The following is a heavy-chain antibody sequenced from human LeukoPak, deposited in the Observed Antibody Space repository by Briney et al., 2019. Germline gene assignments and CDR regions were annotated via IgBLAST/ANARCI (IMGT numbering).Heavy chain of an antibody. V-gene: IGHV3-7*04. J-gene: IGHJ3*02. CDR2: IKQDGSEK. CDR3: ARDIGASGI. D-gene: IGHD1-26*01. CDR1: GFTLSAYW. Sequence: GGSLRLSCAASGFTLSAYWMSWVRQAPGKGLEWVANIKQDGSEKYYVDSVKGRFTISRDNAKNSLYLQMNSLRAEDTAVYYCARDIGASGIWGRGTMVTVSS.